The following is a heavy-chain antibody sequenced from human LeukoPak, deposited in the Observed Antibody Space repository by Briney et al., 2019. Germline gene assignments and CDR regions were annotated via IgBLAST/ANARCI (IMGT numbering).Heavy chain of an antibody. J-gene: IGHJ3*02. D-gene: IGHD3-22*01. CDR1: GFTFSRYS. CDR2: ISSSSSYR. V-gene: IGHV3-21*01. CDR3: ARDRYYDSSGYYQPDAFDI. Sequence: GGSLRLSCAASGFTFSRYSMNWVRQAPGKGLEWVSSISSSSSYRYYADSVKGRFTISRDNAKNSLYLQMNSLRAEDTAVYYCARDRYYDSSGYYQPDAFDIWGQGTMVTVSS.